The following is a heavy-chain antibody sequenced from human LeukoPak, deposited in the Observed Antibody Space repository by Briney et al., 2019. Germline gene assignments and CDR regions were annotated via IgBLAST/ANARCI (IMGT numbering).Heavy chain of an antibody. D-gene: IGHD4-17*01. CDR3: AKDGCGDYTPEQFDY. Sequence: GGSLRLSCAASGFTFSSYGMHWIRQAPGKGLEWVAVISYDGSNKYYADSVKGRFTISRDNSKNTLYLQMNSLRAEDTAVYYCAKDGCGDYTPEQFDYWGQGTLVTVSS. CDR1: GFTFSSYG. V-gene: IGHV3-30*18. CDR2: ISYDGSNK. J-gene: IGHJ4*02.